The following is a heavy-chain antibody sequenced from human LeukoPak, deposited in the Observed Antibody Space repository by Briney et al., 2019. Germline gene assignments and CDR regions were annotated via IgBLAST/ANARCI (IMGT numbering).Heavy chain of an antibody. J-gene: IGHJ4*02. Sequence: GGSLRLSCAASGFTFSSYAMSWVRQAPGKGLEWVSAISASGGSTYYADSVKGRFTISRDNAKNSLYLQMNSLRDEDTAVYYCARAFGLTDYWGQGTLVTVSS. CDR2: ISASGGST. V-gene: IGHV3-23*01. CDR3: ARAFGLTDY. CDR1: GFTFSSYA. D-gene: IGHD3/OR15-3a*01.